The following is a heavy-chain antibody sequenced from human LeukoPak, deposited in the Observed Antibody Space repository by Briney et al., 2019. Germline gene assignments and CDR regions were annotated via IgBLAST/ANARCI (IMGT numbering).Heavy chain of an antibody. Sequence: SETLSLTCIVSGGSGSLSSYYWAWIRQPPGRGLEWIGYVYYSGSTNYNPSFKSRITISVDTSRNQSSLQLSSVTAADTAVYYCARIHRYCSGGACYVLDNWGQGTLVAVSS. J-gene: IGHJ4*02. D-gene: IGHD2-15*01. CDR2: VYYSGST. V-gene: IGHV4-61*01. CDR1: GGSGSLSSYY. CDR3: ARIHRYCSGGACYVLDN.